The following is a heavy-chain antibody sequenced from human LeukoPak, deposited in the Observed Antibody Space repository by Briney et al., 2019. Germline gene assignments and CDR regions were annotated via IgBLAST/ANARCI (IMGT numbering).Heavy chain of an antibody. J-gene: IGHJ4*02. D-gene: IGHD2-15*01. CDR3: AKGPGYCSGGSCYSYAGDY. CDR1: EFTFRSYG. Sequence: GGSLRLSCVTSEFTFRSYGMHWVRQAPGKGLEWVAVTSYDGSNKYYADSVKGRFTISRDNSKNTLYLQMNSLRAEDTAVYYCAKGPGYCSGGSCYSYAGDYWGQGTLVTVSS. CDR2: TSYDGSNK. V-gene: IGHV3-30*18.